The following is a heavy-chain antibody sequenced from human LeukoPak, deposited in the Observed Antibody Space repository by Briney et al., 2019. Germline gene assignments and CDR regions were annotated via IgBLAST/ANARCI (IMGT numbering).Heavy chain of an antibody. CDR1: GSTFSSYG. CDR3: AKDVSRGSCYDY. Sequence: PGGSLRLSCAASGSTFSSYGMHWVRQAPGKGLEWVAFIRYDGSNKYYADSVKGRFTISRDNSKNTLYLQMNSLRAEDTAVYYCAKDVSRGSCYDYWGQGTLVTVSS. D-gene: IGHD2-15*01. J-gene: IGHJ4*02. V-gene: IGHV3-30*02. CDR2: IRYDGSNK.